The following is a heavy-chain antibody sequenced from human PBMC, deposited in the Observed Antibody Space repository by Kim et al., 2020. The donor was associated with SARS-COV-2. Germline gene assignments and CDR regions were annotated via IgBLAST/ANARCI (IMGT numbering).Heavy chain of an antibody. CDR1: GFTFNDYA. D-gene: IGHD1-26*01. CDR2: VTGSRVST. CDR3: AKGPTTSSPYYFDY. V-gene: IGHV3-23*01. J-gene: IGHJ4*02. Sequence: GGSLRLSCAASGFTFNDYAMSWVRQAPGKGLEWVSTVTGSRVSTFYADSVKGRFTISTDNSKNTLFLQMNSLGAEDTALYYCAKGPTTSSPYYFDYWGQG.